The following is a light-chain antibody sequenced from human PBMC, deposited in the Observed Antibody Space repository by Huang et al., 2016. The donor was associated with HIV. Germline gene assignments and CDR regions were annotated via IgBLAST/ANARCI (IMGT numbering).Light chain of an antibody. CDR2: AAS. J-gene: IGKJ1*01. CDR3: QKYNDVPRT. Sequence: DIQMTQSPSSLSASIGDRITISCRASQDIDAYLAWYQHKPGKVPNLLIYAASTLQSGVPSRFSGSGSGTNFTLTNGSLQPEDVGSYYCQKYNDVPRTFGHGTKVEIK. V-gene: IGKV1-27*01. CDR1: QDIDAY.